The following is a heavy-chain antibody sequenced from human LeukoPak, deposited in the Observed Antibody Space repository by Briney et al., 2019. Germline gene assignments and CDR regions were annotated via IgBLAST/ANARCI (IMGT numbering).Heavy chain of an antibody. J-gene: IGHJ4*02. CDR1: GGSISSYY. CDR2: IYYSGST. CDR3: ARDLGSGTTFDY. Sequence: SETLSLTCTVSGGSISSYYWSWIRQPSGKGLEWIGYIYYSGSTNYNPSLKSRVTISVDTSKNQFSLKLSSVTAADTAVYYCARDLGSGTTFDYWGQGTLVTVSS. D-gene: IGHD1-14*01. V-gene: IGHV4-59*01.